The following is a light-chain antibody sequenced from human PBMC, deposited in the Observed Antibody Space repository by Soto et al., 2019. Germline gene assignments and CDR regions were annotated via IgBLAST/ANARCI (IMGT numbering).Light chain of an antibody. J-gene: IGKJ1*01. CDR2: GAS. V-gene: IGKV3-15*01. Sequence: EIVMTQSPATLSVSPGERATLSYRASQSVSSNLARYQQKPGQAPRLLIYGASTRATGIPARFSGSGSGTEFTLTISSLQSEDFAVYYCQQYNNWPWTFGQGTKVEIK. CDR1: QSVSSN. CDR3: QQYNNWPWT.